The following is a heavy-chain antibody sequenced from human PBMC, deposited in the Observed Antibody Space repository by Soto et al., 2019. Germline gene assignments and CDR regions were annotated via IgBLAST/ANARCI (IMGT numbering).Heavy chain of an antibody. D-gene: IGHD6-13*01. Sequence: QVQLVQSGAEVKKPGSSVKVSCKASGGTFSNYAISWVRQAPGQGLEWMGGIIPIFGTTNYAQRFQGRVTIXAXETXSTAYMELSSLRSEDTAVYYCARVSSSWYKDYFDYWGQGTLVTVSS. CDR2: IIPIFGTT. V-gene: IGHV1-69*12. J-gene: IGHJ4*02. CDR3: ARVSSSWYKDYFDY. CDR1: GGTFSNYA.